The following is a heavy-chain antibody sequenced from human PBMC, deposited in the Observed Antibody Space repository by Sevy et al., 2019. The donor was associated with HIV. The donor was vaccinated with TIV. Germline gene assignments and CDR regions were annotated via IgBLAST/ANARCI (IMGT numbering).Heavy chain of an antibody. Sequence: GGSLRLSCAASGFTFNNAWMSWVRQAPGKGLEWVGRIKSKTDGGTTDYAAPVKGRFTISRDDSKNTLYLQMNSLNTEDTAVYYCTTGAYYYDSGGYRGFDYWGQGTLVTVSS. CDR3: TTGAYYYDSGGYRGFDY. D-gene: IGHD3-22*01. CDR2: IKSKTDGGTT. V-gene: IGHV3-15*01. J-gene: IGHJ4*02. CDR1: GFTFNNAW.